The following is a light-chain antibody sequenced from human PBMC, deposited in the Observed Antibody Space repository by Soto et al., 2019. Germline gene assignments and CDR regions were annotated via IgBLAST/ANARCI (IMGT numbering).Light chain of an antibody. Sequence: DIQMTQSPSAMSASVGDRVTITCRASQAISNYLAWFQQKPGKVPKRLIYAASSLQSGVPSRFSGSGSWTEITPPNSSPQPEDFATYYCLQHNSYPLTFGGGTKVEIK. V-gene: IGKV1-17*03. J-gene: IGKJ4*01. CDR1: QAISNY. CDR3: LQHNSYPLT. CDR2: AAS.